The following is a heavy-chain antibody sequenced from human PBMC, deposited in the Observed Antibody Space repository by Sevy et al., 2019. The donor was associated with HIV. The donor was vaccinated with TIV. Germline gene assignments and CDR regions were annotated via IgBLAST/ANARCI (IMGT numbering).Heavy chain of an antibody. D-gene: IGHD6-19*01. Sequence: SETLSLTCTVSGASISSSGYYWGWIRQPPGKGLEWIASINYSGITFYNPSLKSRVTISADTSKNQLSLGLSSVTAADSSIYFCVGPKLTYINGWHYLDYWGQGTVVTVSS. CDR3: VGPKLTYINGWHYLDY. V-gene: IGHV4-39*01. CDR1: GASISSSGYY. CDR2: INYSGIT. J-gene: IGHJ4*02.